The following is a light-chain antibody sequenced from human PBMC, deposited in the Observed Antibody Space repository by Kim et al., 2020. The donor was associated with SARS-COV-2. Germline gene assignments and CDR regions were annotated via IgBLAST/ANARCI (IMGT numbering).Light chain of an antibody. CDR1: QGISND. J-gene: IGKJ1*01. CDR2: AAS. CDR3: QKYNGAPWA. Sequence: DIQMTQSPSSLSASVGDRVTITCRASQGISNDLAWYQQKPGKVPKLLIYAASALRSGVPFRFSGSGSGTDFTLTISSLQPEDAASYYCQKYNGAPWAFGQGTKMDIK. V-gene: IGKV1-27*01.